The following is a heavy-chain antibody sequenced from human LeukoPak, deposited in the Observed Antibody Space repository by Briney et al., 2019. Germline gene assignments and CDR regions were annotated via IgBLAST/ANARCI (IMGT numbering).Heavy chain of an antibody. D-gene: IGHD6-19*01. CDR2: ISYDGSNK. CDR1: GFTFSSYG. J-gene: IGHJ4*02. CDR3: AKDPELGLVLSLFDY. Sequence: GGSLRLSCAASGFTFSSYGMHWVRQAPGKGLEWVAVISYDGSNKYYADSVKGRFTISRDNSKNTLYLQMNSLRAEDTAVYYCAKDPELGLVLSLFDYWGQGTLVTVSS. V-gene: IGHV3-30*18.